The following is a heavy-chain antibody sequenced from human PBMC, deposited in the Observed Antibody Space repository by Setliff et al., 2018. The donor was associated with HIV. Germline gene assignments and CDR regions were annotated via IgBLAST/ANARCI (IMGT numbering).Heavy chain of an antibody. D-gene: IGHD3-9*01. CDR2: IYSSGST. V-gene: IGHV4-59*01. J-gene: IGHJ4*02. CDR3: ARSLGTIWGYDY. CDR1: GGSISSYY. Sequence: SETLSLTCTVSGGSISSYYWSWIRQPPGKGLEWIGYIYSSGSTYYNPSLKSRVTISVDTSKNQFSLNLSSVTAADTAVYYCARSLGTIWGYDYWGQGTLVTVSS.